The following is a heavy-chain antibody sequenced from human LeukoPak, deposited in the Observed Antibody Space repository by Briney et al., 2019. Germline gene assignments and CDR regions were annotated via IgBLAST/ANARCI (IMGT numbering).Heavy chain of an antibody. J-gene: IGHJ4*02. D-gene: IGHD4-17*01. Sequence: PPETLSLTCTVSGGSIRSGGYYWSWIRQHPGKGLEWIGYIYYSGSTYYNPSLKSRVTISVDTSKNQFSLKLSSVTAADTAVYYCARENYGDYVPYVDYWGQGTLVTVSS. CDR3: ARENYGDYVPYVDY. CDR2: IYYSGST. CDR1: GGSIRSGGYY. V-gene: IGHV4-31*03.